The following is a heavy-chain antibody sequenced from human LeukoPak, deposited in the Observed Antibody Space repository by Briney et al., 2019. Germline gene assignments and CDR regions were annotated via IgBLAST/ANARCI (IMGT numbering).Heavy chain of an antibody. J-gene: IGHJ5*02. D-gene: IGHD3-10*01. CDR1: GYTFTDSY. V-gene: IGHV1-2*02. CDR2: INPNSGGT. CDR3: ARESDYYALGSPVFDP. Sequence: GASVKVSCKASGYTFTDSYIHYVRQAPGQGLEWMGWINPNSGGTNYAQKFQGRATMTWDTSISTAYMELSRLRSDDTAVYYCARESDYYALGSPVFDPRGQGTLVTVSS.